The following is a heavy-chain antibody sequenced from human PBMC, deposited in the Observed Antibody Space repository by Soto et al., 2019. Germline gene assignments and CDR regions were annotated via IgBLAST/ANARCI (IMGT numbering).Heavy chain of an antibody. CDR1: GGAFRGYY. V-gene: IGHV4-34*01. CDR3: ARGPHYYDSSGYYTY. Sequence: QVQLQQWGAGLLKPSETLSLTCAVYGGAFRGYYWSWIRQPPGKGLEWIGEINHSGSTNYNPSLKSRVTISVDTSKNQFALKLSSVTAADTAVYYCARGPHYYDSSGYYTYWGQGTLVTVSA. CDR2: INHSGST. J-gene: IGHJ4*02. D-gene: IGHD3-22*01.